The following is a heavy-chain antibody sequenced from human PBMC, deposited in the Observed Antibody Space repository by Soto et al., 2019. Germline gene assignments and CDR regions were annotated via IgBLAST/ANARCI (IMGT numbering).Heavy chain of an antibody. CDR1: GFTFSNAW. V-gene: IGHV3-15*01. J-gene: IGHJ4*02. CDR3: ARESEDLTSNFDY. CDR2: IKSKTDGGTT. Sequence: GSLRLSCAASGFTFSNAWMSWVRQAPGKGLEWVGRIKSKTDGGTTDYAAPVKGRFTISRDDSKNTLYLQMNSLKTEDTAVYYCARESEDLTSNFDYWGQGTLVTVS.